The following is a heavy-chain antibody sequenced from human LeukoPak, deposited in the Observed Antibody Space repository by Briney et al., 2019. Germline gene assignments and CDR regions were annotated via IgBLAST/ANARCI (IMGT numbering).Heavy chain of an antibody. Sequence: PGASVKVSCKASGYTFTSYDINWVRQATGQGLEWMGWMNPNSGNTGYAQKFQGRVTMTRNTSISTAYMELSSLRSEDTAVYYCAKFNDRIAVAGTPYFDYWGQGTLVTVSS. D-gene: IGHD6-19*01. V-gene: IGHV1-8*01. CDR1: GYTFTSYD. J-gene: IGHJ4*02. CDR2: MNPNSGNT. CDR3: AKFNDRIAVAGTPYFDY.